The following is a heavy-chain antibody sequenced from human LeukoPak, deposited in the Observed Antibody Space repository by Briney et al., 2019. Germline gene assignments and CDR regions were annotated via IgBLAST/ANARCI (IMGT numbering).Heavy chain of an antibody. CDR1: AYTFTGYY. J-gene: IGHJ4*02. CDR3: AREGSGWYGNFDY. V-gene: IGHV1-2*02. CDR2: INPDSGDT. D-gene: IGHD6-19*01. Sequence: GASVKVSCKASAYTFTGYYMHWVRQAPGQGLEWMGWINPDSGDTNYAQKFQGRVTMTRDTSISTAYMEVSRLRSDDTAVYYCAREGSGWYGNFDYWGQGTLVTVSS.